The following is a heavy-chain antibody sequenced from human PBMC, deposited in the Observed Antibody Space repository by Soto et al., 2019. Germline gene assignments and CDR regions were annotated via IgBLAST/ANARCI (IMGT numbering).Heavy chain of an antibody. CDR1: GYTFTSYD. D-gene: IGHD4-17*01. CDR3: ASVYNYAVTTGHGYYYYGMDV. Sequence: QVQLVQSGAEVKKPGASVKVSCKASGYTFTSYDINWVRQATGQGLEWMGWMNPNSGNTGYAQKFQGRVTMTRNTSISTAYMELSSLSSEDTAVYYCASVYNYAVTTGHGYYYYGMDVWGQGTTVTVSS. J-gene: IGHJ6*02. V-gene: IGHV1-8*01. CDR2: MNPNSGNT.